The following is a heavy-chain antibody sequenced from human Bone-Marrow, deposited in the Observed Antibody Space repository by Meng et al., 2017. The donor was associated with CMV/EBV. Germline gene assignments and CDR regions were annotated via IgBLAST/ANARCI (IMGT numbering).Heavy chain of an antibody. J-gene: IGHJ4*02. Sequence: LRLSCTVSGGSISSGGYYWSWIRQHPGKGLEWIGYIYYSGSTYYNPSLKSRVTISVDTSKNQFSLNLSSVTAADTAVYSCARGLGRDFDYWGQGTLVTVSS. CDR3: ARGLGRDFDY. V-gene: IGHV4-31*03. D-gene: IGHD1-26*01. CDR1: GGSISSGGYY. CDR2: IYYSGST.